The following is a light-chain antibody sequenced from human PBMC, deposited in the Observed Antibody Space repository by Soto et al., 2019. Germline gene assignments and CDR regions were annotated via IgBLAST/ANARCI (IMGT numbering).Light chain of an antibody. CDR2: SAS. Sequence: DIPMTQSPSSVSASVGDRVTITCRASQGISTWLAWYQQKPGKAPKVLTYSASSLQSGVPSRFSVSGSGTDFTSTISSLQPEDFATAYCQQTNCFPLIFGGGTKVEIK. J-gene: IGKJ4*01. V-gene: IGKV1-12*01. CDR3: QQTNCFPLI. CDR1: QGISTW.